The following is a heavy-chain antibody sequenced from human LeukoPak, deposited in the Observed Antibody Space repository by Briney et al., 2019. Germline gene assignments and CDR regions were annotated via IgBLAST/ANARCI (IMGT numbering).Heavy chain of an antibody. Sequence: SVKVSCKASGGTFSSYAISWVRQAPGQGLEWMGGIIPIFGTANHAQKFQGRVTITADESTSTAYMELSSLRSEDTAVYYCARDRQGYYGSGAPTLYYGMDVWGQGTTVTVSS. V-gene: IGHV1-69*13. CDR2: IIPIFGTA. J-gene: IGHJ6*02. CDR1: GGTFSSYA. CDR3: ARDRQGYYGSGAPTLYYGMDV. D-gene: IGHD3-10*01.